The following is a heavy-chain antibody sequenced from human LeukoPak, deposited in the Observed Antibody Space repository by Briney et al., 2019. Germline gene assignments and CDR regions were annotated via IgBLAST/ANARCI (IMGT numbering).Heavy chain of an antibody. CDR3: ARVKSSSWYEYFQH. V-gene: IGHV3-21*01. Sequence: GGSLRLSCAASGFIFSNSAMNWVRQAPGKGLEWVSSINNDGSYIYYAGSVKGRFTISRDNAKNTLYLQMNSLRAEDTAVYYCARVKSSSWYEYFQHWGQGTLVTVSS. D-gene: IGHD6-13*01. CDR2: INNDGSYI. J-gene: IGHJ1*01. CDR1: GFIFSNSA.